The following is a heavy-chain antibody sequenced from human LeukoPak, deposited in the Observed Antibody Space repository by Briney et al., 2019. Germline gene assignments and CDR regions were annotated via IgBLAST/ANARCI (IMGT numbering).Heavy chain of an antibody. CDR2: ILYDGREK. J-gene: IGHJ4*02. CDR3: AKDQAGG. CDR1: GFSFSDYG. V-gene: IGHV3-30*02. Sequence: GGSLRLSCEASGFSFSDYGMHWVRQGAGKGLEWVAFILYDGREKYYADSVKGRFTVYRDNSKNTVYLQMNSLRTEDTAVYYCAKDQAGGWGQGTLVTVSS. D-gene: IGHD6-19*01.